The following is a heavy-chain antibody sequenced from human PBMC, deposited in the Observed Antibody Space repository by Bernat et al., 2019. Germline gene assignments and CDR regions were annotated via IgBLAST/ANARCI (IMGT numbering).Heavy chain of an antibody. J-gene: IGHJ4*02. V-gene: IGHV3-48*01. CDR2: ISSSSSTI. CDR1: GFTFSSDS. D-gene: IGHD3-22*01. Sequence: EVQLVESGGGLVQPGGSLRLSCAASGFTFSSDSMNWVRQAPGKGLEWVSYISSSSSTIFYAASVKGRFTISRDNAQTSLYLQMISLRAEATAVYCCARDRSSDYDPHFDYWGQGTLVTVSS. CDR3: ARDRSSDYDPHFDY.